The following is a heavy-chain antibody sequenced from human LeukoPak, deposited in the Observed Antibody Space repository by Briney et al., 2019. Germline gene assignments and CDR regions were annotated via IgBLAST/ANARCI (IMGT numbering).Heavy chain of an antibody. CDR3: AREGGYSGSYYNDY. D-gene: IGHD1-26*01. CDR2: INPNSGGT. V-gene: IGHV1-2*02. Sequence: GASVKVSCKASGYTFTDYYLHWVRQAPGQGLEWMGWINPNSGGTNYAQRFQGRVTMTRDTSISTAYMELSRLRSDDTAVYYCAREGGYSGSYYNDYWGQGTLVTVSS. J-gene: IGHJ4*02. CDR1: GYTFTDYY.